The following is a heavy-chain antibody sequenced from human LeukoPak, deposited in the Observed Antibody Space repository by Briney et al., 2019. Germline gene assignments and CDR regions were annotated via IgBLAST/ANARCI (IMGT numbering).Heavy chain of an antibody. D-gene: IGHD6-13*01. CDR2: ISSSGSTI. CDR3: ARGGYSSSWYSDY. J-gene: IGHJ4*02. CDR1: GFTFSSYE. V-gene: IGHV3-48*03. Sequence: GGSLRLSCAASGFTFSSYEMNWVRQAPGKGLEWVSYISSSGSTIYYADSVKGRFTISRDNAKNSLYLQMNSLRAEDTAAYYCARGGYSSSWYSDYWGQGTLVTVSS.